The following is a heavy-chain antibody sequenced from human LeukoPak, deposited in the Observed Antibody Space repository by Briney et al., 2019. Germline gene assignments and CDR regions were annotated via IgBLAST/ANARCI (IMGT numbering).Heavy chain of an antibody. J-gene: IGHJ4*02. D-gene: IGHD6-6*01. Sequence: GGSLRLSCAASGFTFSSYSMNWVRQAPGKGLEWVSSISSSSSYIYYADSVKGRFTISRDNAKNSLYLQMNSLRAEDTAVYYCARDAPGAARLFDYWGQGTLVTVSS. CDR3: ARDAPGAARLFDY. V-gene: IGHV3-21*01. CDR2: ISSSSSYI. CDR1: GFTFSSYS.